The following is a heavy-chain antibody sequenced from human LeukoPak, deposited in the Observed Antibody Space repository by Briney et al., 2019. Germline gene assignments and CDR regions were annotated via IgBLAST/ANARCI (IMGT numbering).Heavy chain of an antibody. Sequence: SVKVSCKASGGTFSNYAISWVRQAPGQGLEWMGRIIPILGIANYAQKFQGRVTITADKSTSTAYMELSSLRSEDTAVYYCAIPESRYSSSPSDYWGQGTLVTVSS. J-gene: IGHJ4*02. D-gene: IGHD6-13*01. CDR1: GGTFSNYA. CDR2: IIPILGIA. V-gene: IGHV1-69*04. CDR3: AIPESRYSSSPSDY.